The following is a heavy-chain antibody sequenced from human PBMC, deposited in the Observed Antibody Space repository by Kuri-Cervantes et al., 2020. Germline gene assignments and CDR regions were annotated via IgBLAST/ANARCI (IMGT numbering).Heavy chain of an antibody. V-gene: IGHV3-21*01. Sequence: GESLKISCAASGFTFSSYSMNWVRQAPGKGLEWVSFISSSSSYIYYADSVKGRFTISRDNAKNSLYLQMNSLRAEDTAVYYCARVFDLWGRGTLVTVSS. CDR3: ARVFDL. J-gene: IGHJ2*01. CDR1: GFTFSSYS. CDR2: ISSSSSYI.